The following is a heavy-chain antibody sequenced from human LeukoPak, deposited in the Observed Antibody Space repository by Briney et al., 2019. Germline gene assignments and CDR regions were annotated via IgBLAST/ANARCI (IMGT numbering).Heavy chain of an antibody. CDR2: ISYDGSNK. V-gene: IGHV3-30*04. D-gene: IGHD3-22*01. Sequence: GGSLRLSCAASGFTFSRYAMHWVRQAPGKGLERVAVISYDGSNKYYADSVKGRFTISRDNSKNTLYLQMNSLRAEATAVYYCASLGGYYYYDRSGPRLDYWGQGTLVTVSS. CDR3: ASLGGYYYYDRSGPRLDY. J-gene: IGHJ4*02. CDR1: GFTFSRYA.